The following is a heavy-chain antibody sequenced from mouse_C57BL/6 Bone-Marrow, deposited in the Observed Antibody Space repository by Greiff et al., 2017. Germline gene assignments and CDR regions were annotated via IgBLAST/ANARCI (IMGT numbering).Heavy chain of an antibody. V-gene: IGHV1-22*01. D-gene: IGHD1-1*01. CDR1: GYTFTDYN. Sequence: VQLQQSGPELVKPGASVKMSCKASGYTFTDYNMHWVKQSHGKSLEWIGYINPNNGGTSYNQKFKGKATLTVNKSSSTAYMELRSLTSEDSAVYYCARPHYYGSSYVGYFDVWGTGTTVTGSS. J-gene: IGHJ1*03. CDR3: ARPHYYGSSYVGYFDV. CDR2: INPNNGGT.